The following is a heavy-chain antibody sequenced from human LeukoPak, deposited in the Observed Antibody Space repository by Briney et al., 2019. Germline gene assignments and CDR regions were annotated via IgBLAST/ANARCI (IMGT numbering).Heavy chain of an antibody. CDR3: AKGHGWEASYYYYYMDV. V-gene: IGHV3-30*02. CDR2: TRYDGSNK. Sequence: GGSLRLSCAASGFIFSDYYMSWIRQAPGKWLEWVAFTRYDGSNKYYADSVKGRFTISRDNSKNTLYLKMNSLRAEDTAVYYCAKGHGWEASYYYYYMDVWGKGTTVTISS. J-gene: IGHJ6*03. CDR1: GFIFSDYY. D-gene: IGHD1-26*01.